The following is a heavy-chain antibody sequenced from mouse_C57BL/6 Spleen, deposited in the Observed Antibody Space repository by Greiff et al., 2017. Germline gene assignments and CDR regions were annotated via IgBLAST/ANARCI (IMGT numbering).Heavy chain of an antibody. V-gene: IGHV1-80*01. J-gene: IGHJ4*01. Sequence: VQGVESGAELVKPGASVKISCKASGYAFSSYWMNWVKQRPGKGLEWIGLIYPGDGDTNYNGKFKGKATLTADKSSSTAYMQLSSLTSEDSAVYFCARFDYDGVDYWGQGTSVTVSS. CDR2: IYPGDGDT. CDR1: GYAFSSYW. D-gene: IGHD2-4*01. CDR3: ARFDYDGVDY.